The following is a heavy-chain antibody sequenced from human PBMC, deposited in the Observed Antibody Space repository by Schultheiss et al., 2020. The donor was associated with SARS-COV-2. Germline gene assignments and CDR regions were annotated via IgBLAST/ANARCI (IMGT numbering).Heavy chain of an antibody. CDR2: VNHGGST. Sequence: SETLSLTCAVYGGSFSGYYWSWIRRPPGKGLEWIGEVNHGGSTNYNPSLKSRVTISVDTSKNQFSLKLSSVTAADTAVYYCALLYYDFWSGYFDYWGQGTLVTVSS. CDR3: ALLYYDFWSGYFDY. V-gene: IGHV4-34*01. J-gene: IGHJ4*02. D-gene: IGHD3-3*01. CDR1: GGSFSGYY.